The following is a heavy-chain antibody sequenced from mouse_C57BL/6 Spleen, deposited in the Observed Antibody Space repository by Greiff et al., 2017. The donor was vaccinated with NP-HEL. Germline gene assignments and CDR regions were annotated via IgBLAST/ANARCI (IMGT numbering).Heavy chain of an antibody. V-gene: IGHV6-6*01. CDR2: IRNKANNHAT. CDR3: TRYDGYYRLWYFDV. J-gene: IGHJ1*03. D-gene: IGHD2-3*01. Sequence: EVKLLESGGGLVQPGGSMKLSCAASGFTFSDAWMDWVRQSPEKGLEWVAEIRNKANNHATYYAESVKGRFTISRDDSKSRVYLQMNSLRAEDTGIYYCTRYDGYYRLWYFDVWGTGTTVTVSS. CDR1: GFTFSDAW.